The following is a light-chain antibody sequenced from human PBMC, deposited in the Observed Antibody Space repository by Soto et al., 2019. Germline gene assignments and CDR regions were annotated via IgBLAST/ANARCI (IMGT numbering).Light chain of an antibody. V-gene: IGLV2-14*01. CDR1: SSDVGGYNY. CDR3: SSYTSRSTPI. CDR2: EVS. Sequence: QSVLTQPASVSGSPGQSITISCTGTSSDVGGYNYVSWYQQHPGKAPKLMIYEVSNRPSGVYNRFSGSKSGNTASLTISGLQAEDEADYYCSSYTSRSTPIFGTGTKLTVL. J-gene: IGLJ1*01.